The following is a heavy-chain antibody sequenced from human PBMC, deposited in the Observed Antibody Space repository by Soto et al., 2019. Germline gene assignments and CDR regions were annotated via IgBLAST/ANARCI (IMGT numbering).Heavy chain of an antibody. J-gene: IGHJ4*02. V-gene: IGHV4-39*01. D-gene: IGHD2-21*02. CDR2: IYYSGST. Sequence: PSETLSLTCTVSGGSISSSSYYWGWIRQPPGKGLEWIGSIYYSGSTYYNPSPKSRVTISVDTSKNQFSLKLSSVTAADTAVYYCARRRPFNCGGDCYNYFDYWGQGTLVTVSS. CDR3: ARRRPFNCGGDCYNYFDY. CDR1: GGSISSSSYY.